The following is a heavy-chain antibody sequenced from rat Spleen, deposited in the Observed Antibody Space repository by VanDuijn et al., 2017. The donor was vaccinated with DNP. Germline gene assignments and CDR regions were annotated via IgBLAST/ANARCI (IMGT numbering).Heavy chain of an antibody. CDR3: ARQGLRRGPYYYAMDA. CDR1: GFTFSNYY. Sequence: EVQLVESGGGLVQPGRSLKLSCAASGFTFSNYYMAWVRQAPKKGLEWVATISTSGSRTYYPDSVKGRFTISRDNAKSSLYLQMNSLKSEDTATYYCARQGLRRGPYYYAMDAWGQGTSVTVSS. CDR2: ISTSGSRT. J-gene: IGHJ4*01. V-gene: IGHV5-25*01. D-gene: IGHD1-11*01.